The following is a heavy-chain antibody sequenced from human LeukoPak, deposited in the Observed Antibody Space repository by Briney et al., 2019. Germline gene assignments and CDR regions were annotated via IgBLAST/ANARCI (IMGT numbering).Heavy chain of an antibody. CDR1: GYTFTNYG. D-gene: IGHD3-10*01. CDR2: ISGYKAKT. CDR3: ARSSGSGHSFDY. J-gene: IGHJ4*02. V-gene: IGHV1-18*01. Sequence: ASVTVSCKASGYTFTNYGINWVRQAPGQGLEWMGWISGYKAKTNYAQNLQGRVTMTTDTSASTAYMELRSLKSDDTAVYYCARSSGSGHSFDYWGQGTLLTVSS.